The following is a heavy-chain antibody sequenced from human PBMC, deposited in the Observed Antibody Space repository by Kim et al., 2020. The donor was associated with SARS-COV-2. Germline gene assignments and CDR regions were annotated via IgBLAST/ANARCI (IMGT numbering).Heavy chain of an antibody. Sequence: GGSLRLSCAASGFTFSSYAMSWVRQAPGKGLEWVSVIYSGGSSTYYADSVKGRFTISRDNSKNTLYLQMNSLRAEDTAVYYCAKLPGYSSSWYLDYWGQGTLVTVSS. CDR1: GFTFSSYA. CDR3: AKLPGYSSSWYLDY. J-gene: IGHJ4*02. D-gene: IGHD6-13*01. CDR2: IYSGGSST. V-gene: IGHV3-23*03.